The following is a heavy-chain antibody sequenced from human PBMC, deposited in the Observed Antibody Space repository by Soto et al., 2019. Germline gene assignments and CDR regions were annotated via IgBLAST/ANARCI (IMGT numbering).Heavy chain of an antibody. J-gene: IGHJ4*02. CDR3: ARDTIPVQITMVRGVPKYYFDY. CDR1: GGTFSSYA. V-gene: IGHV1-69*06. D-gene: IGHD3-10*01. CDR2: IIPIFGTA. Sequence: ASVKVSCKASGGTFSSYAISWVRQAPGQGXEWMGGIIPIFGTANYAQKFQGRVTITADKSTSTAYMELSSLRSEDTAVYYCARDTIPVQITMVRGVPKYYFDYWGQGTLVTVSS.